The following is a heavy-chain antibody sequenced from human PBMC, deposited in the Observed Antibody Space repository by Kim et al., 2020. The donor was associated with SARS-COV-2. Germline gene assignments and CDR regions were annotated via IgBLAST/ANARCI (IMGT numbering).Heavy chain of an antibody. CDR3: AKDLGGATTSLDY. V-gene: IGHV3-23*01. J-gene: IGHJ4*02. Sequence: YADSVKGRFTISRDNSKNTLYLQRNSLRAEDTAVYYCAKDLGGATTSLDYWGQGTLVTVSS. D-gene: IGHD1-26*01.